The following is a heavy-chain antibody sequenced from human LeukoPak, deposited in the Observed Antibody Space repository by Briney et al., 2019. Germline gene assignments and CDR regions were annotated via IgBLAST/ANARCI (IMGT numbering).Heavy chain of an antibody. CDR2: IYPGDSDT. J-gene: IGHJ4*02. V-gene: IGHV5-51*01. CDR3: ARHASCSGGSCYSLDY. Sequence: GESLKISCKGSGYSFTSYWIGWVRQMPGKGLEWMGIIYPGDSDTRYSPSFQGQVTISADKSISTAYLQWSSLKASDTAMYYCARHASCSGGSCYSLDYWGQGTLVTVSS. D-gene: IGHD2-15*01. CDR1: GYSFTSYW.